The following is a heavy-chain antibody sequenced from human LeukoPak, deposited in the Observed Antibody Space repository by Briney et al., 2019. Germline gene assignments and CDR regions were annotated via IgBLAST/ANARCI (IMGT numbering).Heavy chain of an antibody. J-gene: IGHJ4*02. V-gene: IGHV4-59*01. CDR3: ARGFRHSAVAGPY. CDR1: GGSINSYY. D-gene: IGHD6-19*01. Sequence: PETLSLTCTVSGGSINSYYWSWIRQPPGKGLEWIGFIYYSGSTNYNPSLKSRVTMSVDTSKNQFSLKLSSVTAADTAVYYCARGFRHSAVAGPYWGQGTLVTVSS. CDR2: IYYSGST.